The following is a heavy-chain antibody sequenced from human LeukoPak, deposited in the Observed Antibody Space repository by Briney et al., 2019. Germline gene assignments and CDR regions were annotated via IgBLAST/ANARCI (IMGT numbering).Heavy chain of an antibody. CDR2: ISGGGDRT. Sequence: GGSLRLSCTASEFTFSNYGMSWVRQAPGKGLEWVSGISGGGDRTYLADSVKGRFTSSRDNSKTTLYLQMNSLRVEDTAVYYCAKDFSVYYYDSRVLDYWGQGTLVTVSS. CDR3: AKDFSVYYYDSRVLDY. CDR1: EFTFSNYG. J-gene: IGHJ4*02. D-gene: IGHD3-22*01. V-gene: IGHV3-23*01.